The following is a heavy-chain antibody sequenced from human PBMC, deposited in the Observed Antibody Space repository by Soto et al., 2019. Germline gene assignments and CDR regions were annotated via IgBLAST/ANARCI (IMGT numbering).Heavy chain of an antibody. J-gene: IGHJ6*02. V-gene: IGHV1-69*01. Sequence: SVKVSCKGSGGTFSSYTISWVRQAPGQGLEWMGGIIPIFGTANYAQKFQGRVTITADESTSTAYMELSSLRSEDTAVYYCARVSSIAARPGRYYYYYGMDVWGQGTTVTVSS. CDR3: ARVSSIAARPGRYYYYYGMDV. CDR2: IIPIFGTA. CDR1: GGTFSSYT. D-gene: IGHD6-6*01.